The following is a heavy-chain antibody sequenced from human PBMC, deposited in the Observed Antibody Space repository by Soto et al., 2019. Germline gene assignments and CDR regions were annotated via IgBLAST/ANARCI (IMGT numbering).Heavy chain of an antibody. CDR3: ARLGYCTGTSCYTFDS. V-gene: IGHV5-10-1*01. CDR1: GYSVTSYW. D-gene: IGHD2-2*02. Sequence: GESLKISCQGSGYSVTSYWIGWVRQRPGKGLEWMGRINPSDSYTTYSPSFQGHVTISTDKSFSTAYLQWSGLKASDTAMYYCARLGYCTGTSCYTFDSWGQGTLVTVSS. CDR2: INPSDSYT. J-gene: IGHJ4*02.